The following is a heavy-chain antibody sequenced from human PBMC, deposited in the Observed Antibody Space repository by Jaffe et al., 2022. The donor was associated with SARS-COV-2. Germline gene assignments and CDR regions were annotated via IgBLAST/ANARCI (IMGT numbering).Heavy chain of an antibody. Sequence: EVQLVESGGGLVQPGGSLRLSCAASGFTFSSYSMNWVRQAPGKGLEWVSYISSSSSTIYYADSVKGRFTISRDNAKNSLYLQMNSLRDEDTAVYYCARITRGGGDYYYYYGMDVWGQGTTVTVSS. CDR3: ARITRGGGDYYYYYGMDV. D-gene: IGHD3-10*01. CDR2: ISSSSSTI. J-gene: IGHJ6*02. V-gene: IGHV3-48*02. CDR1: GFTFSSYS.